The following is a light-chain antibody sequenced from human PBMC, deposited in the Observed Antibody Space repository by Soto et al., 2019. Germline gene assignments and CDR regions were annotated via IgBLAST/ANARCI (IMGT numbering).Light chain of an antibody. Sequence: EIVLTQSPATLSLSPGERATLSCRASQTVNNYLAGYQQKPGQAPRHVIYDVVNRATGTPARFSGRGSGTDCTLTSSSLEPDEWAVYHCQQRSNWPWLTVGGGTRVEIK. CDR3: QQRSNWPWLT. J-gene: IGKJ4*01. CDR1: QTVNNY. V-gene: IGKV3-11*01. CDR2: DVV.